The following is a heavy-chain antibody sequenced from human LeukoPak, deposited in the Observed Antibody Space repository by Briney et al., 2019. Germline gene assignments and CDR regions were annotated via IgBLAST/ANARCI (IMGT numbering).Heavy chain of an antibody. J-gene: IGHJ4*02. CDR1: GYTFTGYY. V-gene: IGHV1-2*02. D-gene: IGHD5-12*01. Sequence: ASVKVSCKASGYTFTGYYMHGVRQAPGQGLEWMGGINPNSGGTNYAQKFQGRVTMTRDTSISTAYMELSRLRSDDTAVYYCARDRRGYSGYESFDYWGQGTLVTVSS. CDR2: INPNSGGT. CDR3: ARDRRGYSGYESFDY.